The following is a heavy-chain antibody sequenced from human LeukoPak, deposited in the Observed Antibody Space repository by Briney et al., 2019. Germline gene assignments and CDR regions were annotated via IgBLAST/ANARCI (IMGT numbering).Heavy chain of an antibody. CDR1: GGSISSYH. CDR3: ARDRGGYSSNFDY. J-gene: IGHJ4*02. Sequence: SETLSLTCTVSGGSISSYHWSWIRQPPGKGLEWIGNIYYSGSSNYNPSLKSRVTISVDTSKIQFSLKLSSVTAADTAVYYCARDRGGYSSNFDYWGQGTLVTVSS. CDR2: IYYSGSS. D-gene: IGHD5-24*01. V-gene: IGHV4-59*01.